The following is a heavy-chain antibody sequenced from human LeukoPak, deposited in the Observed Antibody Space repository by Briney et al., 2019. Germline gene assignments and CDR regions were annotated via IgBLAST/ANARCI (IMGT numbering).Heavy chain of an antibody. Sequence: GGSLRLSCAASGFTFSSYAMHWVRQAPGKGLEWVAVISYDGSNKYYADSVKGRFTISRDNAKNSLYLQMNSLRAEDTAVYYCARMYSSSDSLRFDYWGQGTLVTVSS. J-gene: IGHJ4*02. D-gene: IGHD6-6*01. V-gene: IGHV3-30*04. CDR3: ARMYSSSDSLRFDY. CDR2: ISYDGSNK. CDR1: GFTFSSYA.